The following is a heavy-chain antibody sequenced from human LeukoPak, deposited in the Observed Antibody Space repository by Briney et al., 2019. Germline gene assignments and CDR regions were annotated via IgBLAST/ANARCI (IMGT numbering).Heavy chain of an antibody. D-gene: IGHD5-24*01. CDR2: IYYSGST. Sequence: PSETLSLTCTVSGGSISSSSYYWGWIRQPPGKGLEWIGSIYYSGSTYYNPSLKSRVTISVDTSKNQFSLKLSSVTAADTAVYYCARWDGNSLWYFDLWGRGTLVTVSS. CDR1: GGSISSSSYY. CDR3: ARWDGNSLWYFDL. V-gene: IGHV4-39*01. J-gene: IGHJ2*01.